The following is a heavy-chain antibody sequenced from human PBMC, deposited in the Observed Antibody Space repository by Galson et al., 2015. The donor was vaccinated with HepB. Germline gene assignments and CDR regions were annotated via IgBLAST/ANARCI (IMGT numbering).Heavy chain of an antibody. J-gene: IGHJ4*02. CDR2: IIPILGIA. CDR3: ARVWADGYKHFDY. D-gene: IGHD5-24*01. Sequence: SVKVSCKASGGTFSSYTISWVRQAPGQGLEWMGRIIPILGIANYAQKFQGRVTITADKSTSTAYMELSSLRSEDTAVYYCARVWADGYKHFDYWGQGTLVTVSS. CDR1: GGTFSSYT. V-gene: IGHV1-69*02.